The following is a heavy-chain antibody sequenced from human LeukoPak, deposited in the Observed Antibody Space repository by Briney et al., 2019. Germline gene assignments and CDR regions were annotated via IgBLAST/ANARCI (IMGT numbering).Heavy chain of an antibody. J-gene: IGHJ2*01. D-gene: IGHD3-22*01. V-gene: IGHV4-59*01. CDR3: ARSSGYYWYFGL. Sequence: PSETLSLTCTVSGGSISPYYWSWIRQPPGKGLEWFGYMYYSGRTNYNPSLKSRVTISVGTSKNQFSLKLSSVTAADTALHYCARSSGYYWYFGLWGRGTLVTVSS. CDR1: GGSISPYY. CDR2: MYYSGRT.